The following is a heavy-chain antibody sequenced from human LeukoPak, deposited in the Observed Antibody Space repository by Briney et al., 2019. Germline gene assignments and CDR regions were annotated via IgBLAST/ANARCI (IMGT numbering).Heavy chain of an antibody. CDR2: ISYDGSNK. CDR3: AKDRHPAMYYFDY. V-gene: IGHV3-30*18. J-gene: IGHJ4*02. Sequence: PGGSLRLSCAASGFTFSSYGMHWVRQAPGKGLEWVAVISYDGSNKYYADSVKGRFTISRDNSKNTLYLQMNSLRAEGTAVYYCAKDRHPAMYYFDYWGQGTLVTVSS. CDR1: GFTFSSYG.